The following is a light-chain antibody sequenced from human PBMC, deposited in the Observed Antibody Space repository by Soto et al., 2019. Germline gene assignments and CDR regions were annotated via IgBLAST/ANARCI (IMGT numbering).Light chain of an antibody. Sequence: DIQMTQSPAPVSGTKGDRVTITCRASQGISSNLAWYQQKPGKAPKLLINAASTLQSGVPPRFSGSGFGTDFTLTISSLEPEDFAVYYCQQRSNWPLPFGGGTKL. V-gene: IGKV1-9*01. CDR2: AAS. J-gene: IGKJ4*01. CDR1: QGISSN. CDR3: QQRSNWPLP.